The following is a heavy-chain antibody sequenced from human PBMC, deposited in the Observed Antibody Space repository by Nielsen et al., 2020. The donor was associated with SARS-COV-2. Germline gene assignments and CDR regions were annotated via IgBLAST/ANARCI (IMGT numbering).Heavy chain of an antibody. J-gene: IGHJ5*02. Sequence: ASVKVSCKASGYTFTSYGISWVRQAPGQGLEWMGWISAYNGSTNYAQKLQGRVTMTTDTSTSTAYMELRSLRSDDTAVYYCARNGEYGSNMGGCWFDTWGQGTLVTVSS. CDR1: GYTFTSYG. D-gene: IGHD4-23*01. V-gene: IGHV1-18*04. CDR2: ISAYNGST. CDR3: ARNGEYGSNMGGCWFDT.